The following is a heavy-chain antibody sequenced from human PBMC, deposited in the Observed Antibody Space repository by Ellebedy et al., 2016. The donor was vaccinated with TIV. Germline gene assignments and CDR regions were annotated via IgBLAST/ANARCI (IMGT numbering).Heavy chain of an antibody. Sequence: GESLKISXAASGFIFTKHGMSWVRQAPGQGLEWVSGISGSGITTFYADSVKGRFTISRDDLKNSLYLQMSFVRAEDTAVYFCAKERYYEGGGMDVWGKGTAVTVSS. CDR2: ISGSGITT. CDR3: AKERYYEGGGMDV. V-gene: IGHV3-23*01. D-gene: IGHD3-9*01. J-gene: IGHJ6*04. CDR1: GFIFTKHG.